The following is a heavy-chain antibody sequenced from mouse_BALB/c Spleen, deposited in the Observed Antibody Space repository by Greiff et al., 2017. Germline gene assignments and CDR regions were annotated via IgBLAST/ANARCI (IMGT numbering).Heavy chain of an antibody. CDR3: ARETARATDY. V-gene: IGHV1-7*01. J-gene: IGHJ2*01. CDR1: GYTFTSYW. CDR2: INPSTGYT. Sequence: QVQLQQSGAELAKPGASVKMSCKASGYTFTSYWMHWVKQRPGQGLEWIGYINPSTGYTEYNQKFKDKATLTADKSSSTAYMQLSSLTSEDSAVYYCARETARATDYWGQGTTLTVSS. D-gene: IGHD3-2*01.